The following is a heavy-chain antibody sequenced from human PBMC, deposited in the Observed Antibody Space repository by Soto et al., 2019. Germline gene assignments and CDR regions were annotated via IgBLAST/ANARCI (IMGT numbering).Heavy chain of an antibody. CDR1: GFTFSNYA. CDR3: AKAHNWKWGDGMDV. J-gene: IGHJ6*02. V-gene: IGHV3-23*01. CDR2: ISGSGGST. Sequence: EVQLLESGGGSVQPGGSLRLSCAASGFTFSNYAMNWVRQAPGKGLEWVSVISGSGGSTYYADSVKGRFTLSRDNSKNTLFLQMNSLRAEDTAVYYCAKAHNWKWGDGMDVWGQGTTVTVSS. D-gene: IGHD1-20*01.